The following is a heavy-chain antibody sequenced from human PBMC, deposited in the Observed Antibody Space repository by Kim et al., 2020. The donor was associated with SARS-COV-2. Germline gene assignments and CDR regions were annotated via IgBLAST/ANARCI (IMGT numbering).Heavy chain of an antibody. CDR2: IDGSDGTT. CDR3: VKGGWGSIWDH. CDR1: GFTFTGYA. D-gene: IGHD2-21*01. Sequence: GGSLRLSCTTSGFTFTGYAMSWVRQAPGKGLEWVSSIDGSDGTTYFVDSVKGRFTISRDNSKNTRYLQMSTLRADDTAVYYCVKGGWGSIWDHWGQGTLV. V-gene: IGHV3-23*01. J-gene: IGHJ4*02.